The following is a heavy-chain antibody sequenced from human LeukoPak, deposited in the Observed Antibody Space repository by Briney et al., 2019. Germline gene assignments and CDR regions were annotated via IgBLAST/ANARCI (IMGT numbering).Heavy chain of an antibody. CDR1: GYTFTGYY. Sequence: ASVKVSCKASGYTFTGYYMHWVRQAPGQGLEWMGWINPNSGGTNYAQKFQGRVTMARDTSISTAYMELSRLRSDDTAVYYCARGKQQLAKYFQHWGQGTLVTVSS. CDR3: ARGKQQLAKYFQH. J-gene: IGHJ1*01. V-gene: IGHV1-2*02. D-gene: IGHD6-13*01. CDR2: INPNSGGT.